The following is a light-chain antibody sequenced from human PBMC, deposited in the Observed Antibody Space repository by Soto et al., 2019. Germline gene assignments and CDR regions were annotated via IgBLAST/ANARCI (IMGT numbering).Light chain of an antibody. CDR2: GAS. CDR3: QQYSSSRIT. Sequence: EIVLTQSPGTLSLSPGERATLSCRASQSVSSSYLAWYQQKPGQAPRLLIYGASSRTTGIPDRFSGSGSGTDFTLTISRLEPEDFPVYYCQQYSSSRITFGQGTRLEIK. CDR1: QSVSSSY. V-gene: IGKV3-20*01. J-gene: IGKJ5*01.